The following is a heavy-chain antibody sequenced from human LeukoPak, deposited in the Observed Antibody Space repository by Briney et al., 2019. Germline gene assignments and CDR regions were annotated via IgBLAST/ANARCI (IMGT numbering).Heavy chain of an antibody. V-gene: IGHV3-30*18. D-gene: IGHD4-17*01. CDR3: AKTDYGDAVDY. J-gene: IGHJ4*02. Sequence: VAIISYDGSYKYYADSVKRRFTISRDNSKNTLYLQMNSLRAEDTAVYCCAKTDYGDAVDYWGQGTLVTVSS. CDR2: ISYDGSYK.